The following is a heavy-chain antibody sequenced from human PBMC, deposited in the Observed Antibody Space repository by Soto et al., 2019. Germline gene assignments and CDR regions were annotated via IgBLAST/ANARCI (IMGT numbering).Heavy chain of an antibody. J-gene: IGHJ6*02. CDR2: IYYSGST. CDR3: ARARIRLQDYGMDD. CDR1: GGSISSGGYY. V-gene: IGHV4-31*03. D-gene: IGHD1-1*01. Sequence: SETLSLTCTVSGGSISSGGYYWSWIRQHPGKGLEWIGYIYYSGSTYYNPSLKSRVTISVDTSKNQFSLKLSSVTAADTAVYYCARARIRLQDYGMDDWGQGTTVTVSS.